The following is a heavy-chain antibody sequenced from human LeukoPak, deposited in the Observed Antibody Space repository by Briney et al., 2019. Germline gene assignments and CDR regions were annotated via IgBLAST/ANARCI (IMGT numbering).Heavy chain of an antibody. J-gene: IGHJ4*02. V-gene: IGHV4-4*09. D-gene: IGHD5-24*01. Sequence: PSETLSLTCTVSGGSISSYYWSWIRQPPGKGLEWIGYIYTSGSTNYNPSLKSRVTISVDTSKNQFSLKLSSVTAADTAVYYCARRSDGYNGFDYWGQGTLVTVSS. CDR1: GGSISSYY. CDR3: ARRSDGYNGFDY. CDR2: IYTSGST.